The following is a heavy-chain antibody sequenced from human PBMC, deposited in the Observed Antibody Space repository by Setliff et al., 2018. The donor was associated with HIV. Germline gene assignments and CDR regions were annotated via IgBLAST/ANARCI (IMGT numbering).Heavy chain of an antibody. CDR2: THHSGST. D-gene: IGHD5-18*01. CDR3: ARHLLRGYIYIVFDY. CDR1: ASSISSDYC. J-gene: IGHJ4*02. V-gene: IGHV4-38-2*01. Sequence: SETLSLTCAVSASSISSDYCWGWIRQPPGKGLEWIGSTHHSGSTYYNPSLNSRATISADTSKNHFSLKLRSVTAADTAVYYCARHLLRGYIYIVFDYWGQGTLVTVSS.